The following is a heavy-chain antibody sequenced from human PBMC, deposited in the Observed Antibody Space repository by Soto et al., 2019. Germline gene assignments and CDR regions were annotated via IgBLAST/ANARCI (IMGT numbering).Heavy chain of an antibody. V-gene: IGHV4-31*03. CDR3: ARASRITMVRGVSSFEY. J-gene: IGHJ4*02. CDR2: IYYSGST. D-gene: IGHD3-10*01. CDR1: GGSISSGGYY. Sequence: PSETLSLTCTVSGGSISSGGYYWSWIRQHPGKGLEWIGYIYYSGSTYYNPSLKSRVTISVDTSKNQFSLKLSSVTAADTAVYYCARASRITMVRGVSSFEYWGQGTLVTVSS.